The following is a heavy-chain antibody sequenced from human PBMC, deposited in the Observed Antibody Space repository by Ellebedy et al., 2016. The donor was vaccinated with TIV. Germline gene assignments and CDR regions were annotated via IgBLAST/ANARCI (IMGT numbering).Heavy chain of an antibody. CDR2: IDNAGDT. V-gene: IGHV3-13*01. CDR3: TRFEIISGGGYGMDV. J-gene: IGHJ6*02. Sequence: GGSLRLSXAASGFTFSRYDMHWVRQSPRQGLEWVASIDNAGDTYYPGSVKGRFTISRENAKNSLYLQMNSLRVEDTAVYYCTRFEIISGGGYGMDVWGQGTTVTVSS. CDR1: GFTFSRYD. D-gene: IGHD3-16*01.